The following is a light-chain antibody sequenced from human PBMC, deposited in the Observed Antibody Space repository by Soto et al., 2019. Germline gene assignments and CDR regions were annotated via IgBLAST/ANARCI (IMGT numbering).Light chain of an antibody. CDR2: GNI. J-gene: IGLJ1*01. Sequence: QSVLTQQPSVSGAPGQRVTISCTGSSSNIGAGYDVHWYQQRPGTAPKLLIFGNINRPSGVPDRFSGSKSGTSASLAITGLQAEDEGDYYCQSYDSTLSARYVFGNGTKLTVL. CDR1: SSNIGAGYD. V-gene: IGLV1-40*01. CDR3: QSYDSTLSARYV.